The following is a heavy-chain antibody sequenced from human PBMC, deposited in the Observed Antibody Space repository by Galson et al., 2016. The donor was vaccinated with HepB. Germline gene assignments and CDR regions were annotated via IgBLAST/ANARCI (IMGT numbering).Heavy chain of an antibody. J-gene: IGHJ4*02. Sequence: SLRLACAASGFTFSSYDMHWVRQATGKSLEWVSAFDTVVGTYYAGSVKGRFTISRDNAKNSLYLQMNSLRAGDTAVDYCVRGGFGLGADGYDYWGQGTLVTVSS. CDR2: FDTVVGT. V-gene: IGHV3-13*01. D-gene: IGHD5-24*01. CDR1: GFTFSSYD. CDR3: VRGGFGLGADGYDY.